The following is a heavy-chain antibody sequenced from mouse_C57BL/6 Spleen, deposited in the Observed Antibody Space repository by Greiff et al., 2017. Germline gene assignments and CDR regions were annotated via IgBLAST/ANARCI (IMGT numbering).Heavy chain of an antibody. V-gene: IGHV1-76*01. CDR3: ARGDDALYAMDY. CDR1: GYTFTDYY. Sequence: VQLQQSGAELVRPGASVKLSCKASGYTFTDYYINWVKQRPGQGLEWIARIYPGSGNTYYNEKFKGKATLTAEKSSSTAYMQLSSLTSEDSAVYFWARGDDALYAMDYWGQGTSVTVSS. CDR2: IYPGSGNT. J-gene: IGHJ4*01. D-gene: IGHD2-12*01.